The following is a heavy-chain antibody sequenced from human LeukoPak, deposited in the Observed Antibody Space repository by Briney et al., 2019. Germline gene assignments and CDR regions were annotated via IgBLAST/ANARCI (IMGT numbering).Heavy chain of an antibody. CDR3: ASWDSSGYYFRY. J-gene: IGHJ4*02. CDR2: IIPILGTA. Sequence: SVKVSCKASGGTFSSYAISWVRQAPGQGLEWMGRIIPILGTANYAQKFQGRVTITTDESTSTAYMELSSLRSEDTAVYYCASWDSSGYYFRYWGQGTLVTVSS. CDR1: GGTFSSYA. V-gene: IGHV1-69*05. D-gene: IGHD3-22*01.